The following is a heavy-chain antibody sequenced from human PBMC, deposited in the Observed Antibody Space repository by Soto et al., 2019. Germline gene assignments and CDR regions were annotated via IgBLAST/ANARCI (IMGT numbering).Heavy chain of an antibody. Sequence: ASVKVSCKASGYTFTSYGISWVRQAPGQGLEWMGWISAYNGNTNYAQKLQGRVTMTTDTSTSTAYMELRSLRSDDTAVYYCAGDSKQEARYYLEFWGQGNLVNV. CDR1: GYTFTSYG. CDR2: ISAYNGNT. V-gene: IGHV1-18*01. J-gene: IGHJ4*02. CDR3: AGDSKQEARYYLEF. D-gene: IGHD2-2*01.